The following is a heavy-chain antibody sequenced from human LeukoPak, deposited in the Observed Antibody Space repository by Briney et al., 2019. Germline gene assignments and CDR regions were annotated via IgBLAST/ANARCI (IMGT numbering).Heavy chain of an antibody. V-gene: IGHV3-15*01. Sequence: GGSLRLSCAASGFTFSNAWMSWVRQAPGKGLEWVGRIKSKTDGGTTDYAAPVKGRFTIPRDDSKNTLYLQMNSLKTEDTAVYYCTTGLSVYYYDILTGYLCFDYWGQGTLVTVSS. CDR1: GFTFSNAW. J-gene: IGHJ4*02. CDR2: IKSKTDGGTT. D-gene: IGHD3-9*01. CDR3: TTGLSVYYYDILTGYLCFDY.